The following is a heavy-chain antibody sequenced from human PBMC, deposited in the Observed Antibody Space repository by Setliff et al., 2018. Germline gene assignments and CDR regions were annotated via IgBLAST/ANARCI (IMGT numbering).Heavy chain of an antibody. CDR1: GGSISSGDYY. Sequence: PSETLSLTCTVSGGSISSGDYYWSWIRQPPGRRLEWIGYIYYSGITKYSPSLNGRVTISADTSKNQFSLTLTSVTAADTAVYYCARVGDRDGYSFLLDYWGQGTPVTVSS. CDR2: IYYSGIT. V-gene: IGHV4-61*08. D-gene: IGHD3-10*01. CDR3: ARVGDRDGYSFLLDY. J-gene: IGHJ4*02.